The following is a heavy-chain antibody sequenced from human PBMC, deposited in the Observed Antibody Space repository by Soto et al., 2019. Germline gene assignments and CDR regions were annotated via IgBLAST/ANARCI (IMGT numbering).Heavy chain of an antibody. CDR2: IYYSGST. V-gene: IGHV4-31*03. J-gene: IGHJ3*02. Sequence: SETLSLTCTVSGGSISSGGYYWSWIRQHPGKGLEWIGYIYYSGSTYYNPSLKSRVTISVDTSKNQFSLKLSSVTAADTAVYYCARGYSGYGFHAFDIWGQGIMVTVSS. D-gene: IGHD5-12*01. CDR1: GGSISSGGYY. CDR3: ARGYSGYGFHAFDI.